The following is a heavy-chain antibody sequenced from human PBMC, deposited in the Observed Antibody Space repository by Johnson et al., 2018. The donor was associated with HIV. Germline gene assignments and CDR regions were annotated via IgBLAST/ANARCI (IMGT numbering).Heavy chain of an antibody. CDR1: GFTFSSFW. D-gene: IGHD3-3*02. Sequence: VQLVESGGVLVQPGGSLRLSCAASGFTFSSFWMTWVRQAPGKGLEWVANINLDGSQTYFLDSVQGRFTISRDNVNNSVFLLLNSLRVDDTAVYFCARAHLIFPKNAFDIWGQGTTVTVSS. CDR2: INLDGSQT. J-gene: IGHJ3*02. CDR3: ARAHLIFPKNAFDI. V-gene: IGHV3-7*01.